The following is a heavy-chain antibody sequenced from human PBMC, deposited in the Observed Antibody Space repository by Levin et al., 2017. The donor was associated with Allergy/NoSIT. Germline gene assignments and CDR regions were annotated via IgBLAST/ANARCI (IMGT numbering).Heavy chain of an antibody. CDR3: ARVGVGATKDDTLDI. J-gene: IGHJ3*02. CDR1: GFSFSSSS. V-gene: IGHV3-21*01. Sequence: GGSLRLSCAASGFSFSSSSMNWVRQAPGKGLEWVSSIGSGGSHIYYADSLKGRFTISRDNAKNSLYLQINSLRVEDTAVYYCARVGVGATKDDTLDIWGQGTMVTVSS. CDR2: IGSGGSHI. D-gene: IGHD1-26*01.